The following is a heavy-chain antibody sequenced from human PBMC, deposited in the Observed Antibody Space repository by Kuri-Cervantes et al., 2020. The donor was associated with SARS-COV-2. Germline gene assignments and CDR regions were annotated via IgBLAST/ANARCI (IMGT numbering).Heavy chain of an antibody. CDR2: ISAYNGNT. CDR1: GYTFTSYG. Sequence: ASVKVSCKASGYTFTSYGISWERQAPGQGLEWMGWISAYNGNTNYAQKLQGRVTMTTDTSTSTAYTELRSLRSEDTAVYYCAREYYDSSGYYYYYYYGMDVWGQGTTVTVSS. V-gene: IGHV1-18*01. CDR3: AREYYDSSGYYYYYYYGMDV. J-gene: IGHJ6*02. D-gene: IGHD3-22*01.